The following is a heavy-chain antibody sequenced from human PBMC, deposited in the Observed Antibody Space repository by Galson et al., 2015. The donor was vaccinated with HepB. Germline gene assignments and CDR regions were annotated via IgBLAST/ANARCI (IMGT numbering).Heavy chain of an antibody. Sequence: PALVKPTQTLTLTCTFSGFSLSTGGVGVGWIRQPPGKALEWLALIYWDDDKRYSPSLKSRLTITKDTSKNQVVLTMTNMDPVDTATYYCAHSNCSSTSCYGVDYWGQGTLVTVSS. CDR3: AHSNCSSTSCYGVDY. CDR1: GFSLSTGGVG. V-gene: IGHV2-5*02. CDR2: IYWDDDK. D-gene: IGHD2-2*01. J-gene: IGHJ4*02.